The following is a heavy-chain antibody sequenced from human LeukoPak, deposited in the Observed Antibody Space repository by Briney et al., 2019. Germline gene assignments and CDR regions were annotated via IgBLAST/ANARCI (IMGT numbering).Heavy chain of an antibody. V-gene: IGHV4-34*01. CDR1: GGSFSGYY. J-gene: IGHJ6*03. Sequence: SETLSLTCAVYGGSFSGYYWSWIPQPPGKGLEWLGEINHSGSTNYNPSLKSRVTISVDTSKTHFSLKLSSVTAADTAVYYCARDSSGYYVLSYYYYMDVWGKGTTVTVSS. CDR3: ARDSSGYYVLSYYYYMDV. D-gene: IGHD3-22*01. CDR2: INHSGST.